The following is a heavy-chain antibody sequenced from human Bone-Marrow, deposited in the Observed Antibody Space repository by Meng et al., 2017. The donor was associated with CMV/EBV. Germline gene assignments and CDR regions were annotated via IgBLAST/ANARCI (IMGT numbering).Heavy chain of an antibody. V-gene: IGHV2-70*20. Sequence: SGPTLVKPTQTLSLTCTFSGFSLSTTGMCVSWVRQPPGKAPEWLAVIDWDDDKYYSTSLRTRLTISKDTSKNQVVLTMTNMDPVDTATYECARIRSVAKKPYGMDVWGQGTTVTVSS. CDR2: IDWDDDK. CDR3: ARIRSVAKKPYGMDV. D-gene: IGHD5-12*01. J-gene: IGHJ6*02. CDR1: GFSLSTTGMC.